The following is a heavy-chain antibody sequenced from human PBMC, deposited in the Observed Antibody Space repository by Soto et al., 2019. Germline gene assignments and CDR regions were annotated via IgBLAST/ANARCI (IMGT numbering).Heavy chain of an antibody. V-gene: IGHV1-46*03. CDR3: ARGLCSGGSCYSGDAFDI. D-gene: IGHD2-15*01. Sequence: ASVKVSCKASGYTFTSYYMHWVRQAPGQGLEWMGIINPSGGSTSYAQKFQGRVTMTRDTSTSTVYMELSSLRSEDTAVYYCARGLCSGGSCYSGDAFDIWGQGTMVTVS. CDR1: GYTFTSYY. J-gene: IGHJ3*02. CDR2: INPSGGST.